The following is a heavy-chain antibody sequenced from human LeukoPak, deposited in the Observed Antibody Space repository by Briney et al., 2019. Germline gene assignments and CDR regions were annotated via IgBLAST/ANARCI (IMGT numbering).Heavy chain of an antibody. CDR3: AGSYSGYDLAYFDY. CDR1: GGTFSSYA. D-gene: IGHD5-12*01. V-gene: IGHV1-69*05. Sequence: ASVKVSCKASGGTFSSYAISWVRQAPGQGVEWMGGIIPIFGTANYAQTFQGSVTITTDESTSTAYIELSSLRSEDTAVYYCAGSYSGYDLAYFDYWGQGTLVTVSS. J-gene: IGHJ4*02. CDR2: IIPIFGTA.